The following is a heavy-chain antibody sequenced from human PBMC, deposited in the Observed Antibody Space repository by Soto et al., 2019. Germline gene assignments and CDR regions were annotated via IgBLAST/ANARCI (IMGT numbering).Heavy chain of an antibody. CDR1: GGSISSYY. CDR2: IYYSGST. Sequence: SETLSLTCTVSGGSISSYYWSWIRQPPGKGLEWIGYIYYSGSTNYNPSLKSRVTISVDTSKNQFSLKLSSVTAADTAVYYCARRSSLRYFDWSYGMDVWGQGTTVTV. V-gene: IGHV4-59*01. CDR3: ARRSSLRYFDWSYGMDV. J-gene: IGHJ6*02. D-gene: IGHD3-9*01.